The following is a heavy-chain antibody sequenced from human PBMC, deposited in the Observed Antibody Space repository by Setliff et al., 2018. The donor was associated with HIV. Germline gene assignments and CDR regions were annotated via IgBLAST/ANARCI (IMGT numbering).Heavy chain of an antibody. CDR3: ARNPCSGGSCPDAFDI. CDR1: GGSISSYY. CDR2: IYYSGST. D-gene: IGHD2-15*01. V-gene: IGHV4-59*01. J-gene: IGHJ3*02. Sequence: SETLSLTCTVSGGSISSYYWSWIRQPPGKGLEWIGYIYYSGSTNYNPSLKSRVTISVDTSKNQFSLKLSSVTAADTAVYYCARNPCSGGSCPDAFDIWGQGTMVTVS.